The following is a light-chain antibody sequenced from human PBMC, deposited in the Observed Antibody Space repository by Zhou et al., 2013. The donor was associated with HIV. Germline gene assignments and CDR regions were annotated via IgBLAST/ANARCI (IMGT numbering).Light chain of an antibody. Sequence: DIQLTQSPSSLAAFVGDRVTITCQASQDIGTYLNWYQQKPGEAPKLLIYGAVSSQSGVPSRFSGGGAGTHFPLIITSLQPEDSAIYYCQETYTNFHTFGPGTKVDI. CDR2: GAV. CDR1: QDIGTY. CDR3: QETYTNFHT. J-gene: IGKJ3*01. V-gene: IGKV1-39*01.